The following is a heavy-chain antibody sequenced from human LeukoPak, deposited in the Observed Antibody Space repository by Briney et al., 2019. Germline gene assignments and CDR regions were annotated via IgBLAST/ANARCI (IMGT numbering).Heavy chain of an antibody. V-gene: IGHV3-64D*06. CDR3: ARSENARYSSSWRSDYYYYYGMDV. CDR2: ISSNGVST. Sequence: GGSLTLSCSASGFTFSSYAIHWVRQPPGKGLEYLLVISSNGVSTYYADSVKGRFTISRDNSKNTLYLQMSSLRPEDTAVYYCARSENARYSSSWRSDYYYYYGMDVWGQGTTVTVSS. CDR1: GFTFSSYA. D-gene: IGHD6-13*01. J-gene: IGHJ6*02.